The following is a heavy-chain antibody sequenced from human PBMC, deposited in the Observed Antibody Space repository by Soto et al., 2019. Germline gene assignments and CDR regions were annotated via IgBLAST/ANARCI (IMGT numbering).Heavy chain of an antibody. J-gene: IGHJ4*02. CDR3: AKDHFMITFGGVIDPSFDY. V-gene: IGHV3-30*18. CDR2: ISYDGSNK. D-gene: IGHD3-16*02. Sequence: GGSLRLSCAASGFTFSSYGMHWVRQAPGKGLEWVAVISYDGSNKYYSDSVKGRFTISRDNSKNTFYLQMNSLRAEDTAVYYCAKDHFMITFGGVIDPSFDYWGQGTLVTVS. CDR1: GFTFSSYG.